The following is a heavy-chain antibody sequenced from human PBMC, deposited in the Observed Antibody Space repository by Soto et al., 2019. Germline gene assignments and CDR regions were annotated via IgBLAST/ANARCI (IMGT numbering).Heavy chain of an antibody. CDR2: IIPTLGTT. D-gene: IGHD2-21*02. Sequence: QVQLVQSGTEVKTPGSSVKVSCKASGGSFRKFAINWVRQAPGQGLEWMGGIIPTLGTTDYAHKFQGRVTITADEATRTAYMELSGLRSEDTAVYYCARDDATHCGDDCYRYFYYGMDVWGQGSTVTVSS. V-gene: IGHV1-69*01. J-gene: IGHJ6*02. CDR1: GGSFRKFA. CDR3: ARDDATHCGDDCYRYFYYGMDV.